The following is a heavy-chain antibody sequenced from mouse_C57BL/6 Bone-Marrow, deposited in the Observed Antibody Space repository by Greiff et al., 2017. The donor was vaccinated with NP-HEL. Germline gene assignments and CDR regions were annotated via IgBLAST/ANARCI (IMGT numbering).Heavy chain of an antibody. Sequence: EVQLQQSGTVLARPGASVKMSCKTSGYTFTSYWMHWVKQRPGQGRDWIGAIYPGNSDASYNQKFKGKAKLTAVTSASTAYMELSSLTNEDSAVYYCTRSPYYYGSSYPDYWGQGPTLTVSS. CDR2: IYPGNSDA. CDR3: TRSPYYYGSSYPDY. V-gene: IGHV1-5*01. J-gene: IGHJ2*01. D-gene: IGHD1-1*01. CDR1: GYTFTSYW.